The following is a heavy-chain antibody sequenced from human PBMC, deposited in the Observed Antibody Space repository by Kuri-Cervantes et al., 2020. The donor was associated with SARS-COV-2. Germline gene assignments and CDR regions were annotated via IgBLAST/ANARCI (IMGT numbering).Heavy chain of an antibody. Sequence: GGSLRLSCAASGFTFSSYSMNWVRQAPGKGLEWVSSISSSSSYIYYADSAKGRFTISRDNSKNTLYLQMNSLRAEDTAVYYCARGGQDEVLAFDYWGQGTLVTVSS. CDR3: ARGGQDEVLAFDY. D-gene: IGHD1-1*01. J-gene: IGHJ4*02. CDR1: GFTFSSYS. V-gene: IGHV3-21*01. CDR2: ISSSSSYI.